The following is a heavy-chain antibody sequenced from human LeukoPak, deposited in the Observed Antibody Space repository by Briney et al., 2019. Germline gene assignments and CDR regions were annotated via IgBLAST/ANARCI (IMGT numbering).Heavy chain of an antibody. J-gene: IGHJ4*03. Sequence: GESLKISCKGSGYSFTSYWISWVRQMPGKGLEWMGRIDPSDSYTNYSPSFQGHVTISADKSISTAYLQWSSLKASDTAMYYCASGEGYSSSWYDFDYWGQGTPVIVSS. V-gene: IGHV5-10-1*01. CDR1: GYSFTSYW. CDR3: ASGEGYSSSWYDFDY. D-gene: IGHD6-13*01. CDR2: IDPSDSYT.